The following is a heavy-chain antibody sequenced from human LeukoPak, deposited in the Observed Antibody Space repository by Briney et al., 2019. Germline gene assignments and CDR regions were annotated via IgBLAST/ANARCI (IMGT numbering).Heavy chain of an antibody. V-gene: IGHV1-18*01. J-gene: IGHJ5*02. CDR3: ARDKESGGSCCYNWFDP. CDR2: ISAYNGNT. CDR1: GYTFTNYG. D-gene: IGHD2-15*01. Sequence: ASVKVSCKTSGYTFTNYGISWVRQAPGQGLEWMGWISAYNGNTNYAQKLQGRVTMTTDTSTSTAYMELRSLRSDDTAVHYCARDKESGGSCCYNWFDPWGRGTLVTVSS.